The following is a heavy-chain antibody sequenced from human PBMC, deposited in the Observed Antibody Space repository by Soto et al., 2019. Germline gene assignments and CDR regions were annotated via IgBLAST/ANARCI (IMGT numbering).Heavy chain of an antibody. V-gene: IGHV3-30*18. J-gene: IGHJ6*02. Sequence: QVQLVESGGGVVQPGRSLRLSCAASGFTFSSYGMHGVRQAPGKGLVWVAVISYDGSNKYYADSVKGRFTISRDNSKNTLYLQMNSLRAEDTAVYYCAKGGSGWTIYDYYGMDVWGQGTTVTVSS. CDR3: AKGGSGWTIYDYYGMDV. CDR1: GFTFSSYG. CDR2: ISYDGSNK. D-gene: IGHD6-19*01.